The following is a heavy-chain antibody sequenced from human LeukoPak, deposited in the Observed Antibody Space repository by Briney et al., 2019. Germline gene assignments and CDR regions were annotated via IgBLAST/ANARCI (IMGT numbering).Heavy chain of an antibody. D-gene: IGHD3-22*01. CDR2: INHSGST. Sequence: SETLSLTCAVYGGSSSGYYWSWLRQPTGKGLEWIGEINHSGSTNYNPSLKSRVTISVDTSNNQFSLKLISVTAPDTAVYYCARGLGVWLYLSRHAAFDIWGQGTMVTVSS. V-gene: IGHV4-34*01. CDR3: ARGLGVWLYLSRHAAFDI. J-gene: IGHJ3*02. CDR1: GGSSSGYY.